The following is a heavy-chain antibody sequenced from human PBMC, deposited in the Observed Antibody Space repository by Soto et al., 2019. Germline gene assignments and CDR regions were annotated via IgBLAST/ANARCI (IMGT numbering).Heavy chain of an antibody. CDR3: ARDYYDSSGYPT. CDR2: IYYSGST. D-gene: IGHD3-22*01. V-gene: IGHV4-61*01. CDR1: GGSVSSGSYY. J-gene: IGHJ3*01. Sequence: SETLTLTCTVSGGSVSSGSYYWSWIRQPPGKGLEWIGYIYYSGSTNYNPSLKSRVTISVDTSKNQFSLKLSSVTAADTAVYYCARDYYDSSGYPTWGQGTMVTVSS.